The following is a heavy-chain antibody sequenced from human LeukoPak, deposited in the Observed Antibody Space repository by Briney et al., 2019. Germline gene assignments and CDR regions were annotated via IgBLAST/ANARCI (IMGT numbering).Heavy chain of an antibody. CDR3: ARDDNYGISVNVDY. Sequence: SETLSLTCTVSGGSISSYYWSWIRQPPGKGLEWIGYIYYSGSTNYNPSLKSRVTISVDTSKNQFSLKLSSVTAADTAVYYCARDDNYGISVNVDYWGQGTLVTVSS. J-gene: IGHJ4*02. V-gene: IGHV4-59*01. CDR2: IYYSGST. D-gene: IGHD4-11*01. CDR1: GGSISSYY.